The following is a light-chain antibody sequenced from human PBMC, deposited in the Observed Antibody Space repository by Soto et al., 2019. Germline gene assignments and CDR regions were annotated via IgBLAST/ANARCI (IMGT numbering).Light chain of an antibody. CDR3: SSYASSSNFIV. Sequence: QSALTQPASASGSPGRSVTISCTGTNSDVGGYNHVSWYQQHPGKAPKLMIYEVSKRPSGVPDRFSGSKSGNTASLTVSGLQAEDEADYYCSSYASSSNFIVFGSGTKLTVL. J-gene: IGLJ1*01. CDR2: EVS. CDR1: NSDVGGYNH. V-gene: IGLV2-8*01.